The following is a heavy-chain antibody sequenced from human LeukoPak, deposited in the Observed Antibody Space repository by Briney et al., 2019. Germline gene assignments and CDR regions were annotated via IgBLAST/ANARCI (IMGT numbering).Heavy chain of an antibody. CDR3: ASAYCCGDCTPYWYFDL. V-gene: IGHV4-30-4*01. D-gene: IGHD2-21*02. Sequence: SQTLSLTCTVSGGSISSGDYYWSWIRQPPGKGLEWIGYIYYIGNTFYNPSLKSRVTISVDTSKNQFSLKLSSVAAADTAVYYCASAYCCGDCTPYWYFDLWGRGTLVTVSS. CDR2: IYYIGNT. CDR1: GGSISSGDYY. J-gene: IGHJ2*01.